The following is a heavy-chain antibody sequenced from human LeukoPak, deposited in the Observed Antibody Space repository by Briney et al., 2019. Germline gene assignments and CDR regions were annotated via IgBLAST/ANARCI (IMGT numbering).Heavy chain of an antibody. J-gene: IGHJ4*02. Sequence: GRSLRLSCAASGFSFSSYAMHWVRQAPGKGLEWVAVIWYDGSNKYYADSVKGRFTISRDNSKNTLYLQMNSLRAEDTAVYYCATGGSSGWYNYWGQGTLVTVSS. CDR3: ATGGSSGWYNY. CDR1: GFSFSSYA. V-gene: IGHV3-33*08. CDR2: IWYDGSNK. D-gene: IGHD6-19*01.